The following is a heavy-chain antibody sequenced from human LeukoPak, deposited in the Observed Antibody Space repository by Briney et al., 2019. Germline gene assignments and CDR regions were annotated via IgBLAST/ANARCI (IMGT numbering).Heavy chain of an antibody. CDR1: GFTFSSYG. CDR2: IRYDGSNK. CDR3: AKAPVYCSGGSCYQVDY. J-gene: IGHJ4*02. V-gene: IGHV3-30*02. Sequence: GGSLRLSCAASGFTFSSYGMHWVRQAPGKGLEWVAFIRYDGSNKYYADSVKGRFTISRDNSKNTLYLQMNSLRAEDTAVYYCAKAPVYCSGGSCYQVDYWGQGTLVTVSS. D-gene: IGHD2-15*01.